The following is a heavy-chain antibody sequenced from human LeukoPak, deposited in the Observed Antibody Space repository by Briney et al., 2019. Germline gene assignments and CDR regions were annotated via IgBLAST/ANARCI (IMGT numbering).Heavy chain of an antibody. D-gene: IGHD1-26*01. J-gene: IGHJ4*02. CDR2: TYYRSKWYY. Sequence: SQTLSLTCAISGDSVSSDSAAWNWIRQSPSRGLEWLGRTYYRSKWYYDYAVAVKSRISINPDTSKNQFSLQLSSVTPEDTAVYYCARDPVGGSTIFDYWGQGTLVTVSS. CDR3: ARDPVGGSTIFDY. CDR1: GDSVSSDSAA. V-gene: IGHV6-1*01.